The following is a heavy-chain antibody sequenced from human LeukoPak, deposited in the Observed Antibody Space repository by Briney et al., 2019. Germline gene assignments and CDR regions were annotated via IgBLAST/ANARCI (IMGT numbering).Heavy chain of an antibody. D-gene: IGHD6-19*01. CDR2: ISGSGGST. CDR3: AKDLGPSSGWYGGFDY. CDR1: GFTFSSYA. Sequence: PGGSLRLSCAASGFTFSSYAMSWVRQAPGKGLEWVSAISGSGGSTYYADSVKGRFTISRDNSKNTLYLQMNSLRAEDTAVYYCAKDLGPSSGWYGGFDYWGQGTLVTVSS. J-gene: IGHJ4*02. V-gene: IGHV3-23*01.